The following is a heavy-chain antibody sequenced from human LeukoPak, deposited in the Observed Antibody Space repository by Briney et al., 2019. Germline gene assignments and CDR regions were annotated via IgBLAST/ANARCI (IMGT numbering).Heavy chain of an antibody. J-gene: IGHJ4*02. CDR3: ARGRSTYYYGSGSYYVDY. CDR2: IYTSGST. V-gene: IGHV4-4*07. D-gene: IGHD3-10*01. CDR1: GGSISSYY. Sequence: SETLSLTCTVSGGSISSYYWSWIRQPAGKGLEWIGRIYTSGSTNYNPSLKSRVTISVDTSKNQFSLKLSSVTAADTAVYYCARGRSTYYYGSGSYYVDYWGQGTLVTVSS.